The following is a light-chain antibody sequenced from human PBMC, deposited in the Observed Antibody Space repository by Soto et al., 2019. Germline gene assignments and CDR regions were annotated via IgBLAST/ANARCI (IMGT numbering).Light chain of an antibody. CDR2: GAS. CDR3: QQYGSLPCT. CDR1: QSVSSSY. J-gene: IGKJ1*01. Sequence: DIELTQSPGTLSLSPGERATLSCRATQSVSSSYLGWYQQKPGQAPRLLIYGASSRATGIPDRFSGSGSGTDFTLTISRLEPEDFAVYYCQQYGSLPCTFGQGTKVEIK. V-gene: IGKV3-20*01.